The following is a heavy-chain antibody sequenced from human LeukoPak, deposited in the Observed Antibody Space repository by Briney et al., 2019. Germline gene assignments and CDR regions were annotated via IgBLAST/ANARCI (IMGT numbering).Heavy chain of an antibody. D-gene: IGHD3-9*01. CDR3: ARAVGDILTGYYRPEYFQH. V-gene: IGHV3-53*01. CDR1: GFTVSSNY. Sequence: PGGSLRLSCAASGFTVSSNYMSWVRQAPGKGLEWVSVIYSGGSTYYADSVKGRFTISRDNSKNTLYLQMNSLRAEDTAVYYCARAVGDILTGYYRPEYFQHWGQGTLVTVSS. CDR2: IYSGGST. J-gene: IGHJ1*01.